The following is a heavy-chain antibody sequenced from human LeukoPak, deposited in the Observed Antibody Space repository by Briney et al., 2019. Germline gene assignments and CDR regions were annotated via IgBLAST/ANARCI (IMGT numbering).Heavy chain of an antibody. D-gene: IGHD3-22*01. Sequence: SETLSLTCTVSGDSVSSGNYYLSWIRQPPGKGLDWITYMSPSGTTKYNPSLKSRVTTSVDTPRTQFSLRLSSVTAADTAVYYCARGQDDRSGTFDYWGQGILVTVSS. V-gene: IGHV4-61*01. J-gene: IGHJ4*02. CDR3: ARGQDDRSGTFDY. CDR1: GDSVSSGNYY. CDR2: MSPSGTT.